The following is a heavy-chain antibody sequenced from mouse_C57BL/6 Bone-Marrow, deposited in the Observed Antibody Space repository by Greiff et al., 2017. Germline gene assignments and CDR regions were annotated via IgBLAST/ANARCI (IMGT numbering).Heavy chain of an antibody. D-gene: IGHD1-1*01. J-gene: IGHJ2*01. CDR1: GFTFSSYG. Sequence: EVQLVESGGDLVKPGGSLKLSCAASGFTFSSYGMSWVRQTPDKRLEWVATISSGGSYTYYPDSVKGRFTISRDNAKNTLYLQMSSLQSEDTAMYYCARQKYYGSSDYFDYWGQGTTLTVSS. CDR3: ARQKYYGSSDYFDY. CDR2: ISSGGSYT. V-gene: IGHV5-6*01.